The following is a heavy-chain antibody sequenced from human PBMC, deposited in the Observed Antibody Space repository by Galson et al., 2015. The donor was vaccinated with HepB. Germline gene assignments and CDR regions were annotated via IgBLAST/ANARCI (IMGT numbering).Heavy chain of an antibody. Sequence: SVKVSCKASGYTFTSYYMHWVRQAPGQGLEWMGIINPSGGSTSYAQKFQGRVTMTRDTSTSTVYMELSSLRSEDTAVYYCAREPSRVEVPAATDYYYYYMDVWGKGTTVTVSS. CDR2: INPSGGST. V-gene: IGHV1-46*01. J-gene: IGHJ6*03. CDR1: GYTFTSYY. CDR3: AREPSRVEVPAATDYYYYYMDV. D-gene: IGHD2-2*01.